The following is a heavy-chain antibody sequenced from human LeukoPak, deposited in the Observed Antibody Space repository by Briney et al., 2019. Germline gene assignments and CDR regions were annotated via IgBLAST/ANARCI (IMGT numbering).Heavy chain of an antibody. V-gene: IGHV1-3*01. CDR1: GYTFTNYA. D-gene: IGHD2-21*02. CDR3: AMTTLPYFDY. J-gene: IGHJ4*02. CDR2: INAGNGNT. Sequence: ASVKVSCKASGYTFTNYAMHWVCQAPGQRLEWMGWINAGNGNTKYSQKFQGRVTITRDTSASTAYMEVSSLRSEDTAVYYCAMTTLPYFDYWGQGSLVTVYS.